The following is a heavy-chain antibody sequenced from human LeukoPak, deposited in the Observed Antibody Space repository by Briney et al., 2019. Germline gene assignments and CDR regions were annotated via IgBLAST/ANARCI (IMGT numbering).Heavy chain of an antibody. CDR2: MNPNSGNT. J-gene: IGHJ6*02. Sequence: ASVKASCKASGYTFTSYDINWVRQATGQGLEWMGWMNPNSGNTGYAQKFQGRVTMTRNTSISTAYMELSSLRSEDTAVYYCASSTLRYFDWLLPAAYYYYGMDVWGQGTTVTVSS. CDR3: ASSTLRYFDWLLPAAYYYYGMDV. V-gene: IGHV1-8*01. D-gene: IGHD3-9*01. CDR1: GYTFTSYD.